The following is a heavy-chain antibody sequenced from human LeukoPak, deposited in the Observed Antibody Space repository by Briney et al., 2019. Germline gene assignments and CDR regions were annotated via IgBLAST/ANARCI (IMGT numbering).Heavy chain of an antibody. J-gene: IGHJ6*03. CDR1: GGSIRSGRHP. CDR3: ARGRRGSSYVWLERYQYYYMDV. V-gene: IGHV4-39*07. Sequence: SETLSLTCSVSGGSIRSGRHPWAWVRQPPGKGLEFIGSLDESGSPYYNAPLKSRVTISEDSTGKQFSLNLSSVTAADTAVYFCARGRRGSSYVWLERYQYYYMDVWGKGTTVTVSS. D-gene: IGHD5-18*01. CDR2: LDESGSP.